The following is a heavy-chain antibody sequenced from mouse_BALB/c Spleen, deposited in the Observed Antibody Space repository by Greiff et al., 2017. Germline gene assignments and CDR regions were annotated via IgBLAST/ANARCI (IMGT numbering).Heavy chain of an antibody. CDR3: AREGAGTRAMDY. CDR1: GFTFSDYG. J-gene: IGHJ4*01. CDR2: ISNLAYSI. V-gene: IGHV5-15*02. D-gene: IGHD4-1*01. Sequence: EVQGVESGGGLVQPGGSRKLSCAASGFTFSDYGMAWVRQAPGKGPEWVAFISNLAYSIYYADTVTGRFTISRENAKNTLYLEMSSLRSEDTAMYYCAREGAGTRAMDYWGQGTSVTVSS.